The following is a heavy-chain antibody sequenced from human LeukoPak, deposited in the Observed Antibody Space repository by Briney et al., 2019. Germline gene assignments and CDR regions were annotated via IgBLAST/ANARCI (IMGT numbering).Heavy chain of an antibody. D-gene: IGHD5-12*01. J-gene: IGHJ4*02. CDR2: ISSSSYT. V-gene: IGHV3-11*06. CDR3: ARDGSGYASFDY. CDR1: GFTFSDYY. Sequence: GGSLRLSCAASGFTFSDYYMSWIRQAPGKGLEWVSYISSSSYTNYADSVKGRFTISRDNAKNSLYLQMNSLRAEDTAVYYCARDGSGYASFDYWGQGTLVTVSS.